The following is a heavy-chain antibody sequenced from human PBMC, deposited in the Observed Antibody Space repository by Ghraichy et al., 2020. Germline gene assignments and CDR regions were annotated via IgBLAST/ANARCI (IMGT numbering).Heavy chain of an antibody. D-gene: IGHD3-3*01. CDR2: ISGSAGST. CDR1: GFTFSSYA. Sequence: GGSLRLSCAASGFTFSSYAMSWVRQAPGKGLEWVSAISGSAGSTYYADSVKGRFTISRDNSKNTLYLQMNSLRAEDTAVYYCAKVPGYYYYFDYWGQGTLVTVSS. V-gene: IGHV3-23*01. J-gene: IGHJ4*02. CDR3: AKVPGYYYYFDY.